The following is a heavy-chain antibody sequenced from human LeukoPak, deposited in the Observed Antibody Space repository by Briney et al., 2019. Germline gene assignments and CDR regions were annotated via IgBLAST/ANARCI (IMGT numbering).Heavy chain of an antibody. CDR1: GFTFSSYG. D-gene: IGHD4-23*01. V-gene: IGHV3-30*03. J-gene: IGHJ4*02. Sequence: TGRSLRLSCAASGFTFSSYGMHWVRQAPGKGLEWVAVISYDGSNKYYADSVKGRFTISRDNSKYTLYLQMNSLRAEDTAVYYCARDLLAVVTLNRLPPGLDYWGQGTLVTVSS. CDR2: ISYDGSNK. CDR3: ARDLLAVVTLNRLPPGLDY.